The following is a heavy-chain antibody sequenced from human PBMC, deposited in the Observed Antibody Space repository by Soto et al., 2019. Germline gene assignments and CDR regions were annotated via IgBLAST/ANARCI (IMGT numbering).Heavy chain of an antibody. Sequence: ASVKVSCKASGYTFTGYYMHWVRQAPGQGLEWMGWINPNSGGTNYAQKFQGWVTMTRDTSISTAYMELGRLRSDDTAVYYCARGGIQLWFRDNNWFDPWGQGTLVTVSS. J-gene: IGHJ5*02. CDR1: GYTFTGYY. CDR2: INPNSGGT. V-gene: IGHV1-2*04. CDR3: ARGGIQLWFRDNNWFDP. D-gene: IGHD5-18*01.